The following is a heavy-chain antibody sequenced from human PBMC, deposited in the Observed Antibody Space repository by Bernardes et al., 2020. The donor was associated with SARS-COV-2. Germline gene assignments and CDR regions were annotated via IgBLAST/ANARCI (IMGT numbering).Heavy chain of an antibody. Sequence: SETLSLTCTVSGASVSSGEYFWTWIRQHPGKGLEWIGYIYYSGGTYYNPSLKSRINISLDKSKNQFSLTLNSLTAADTAVYYCAKTISPHLPPWYGMDAWGQGTTVTVSS. J-gene: IGHJ6*02. CDR3: AKTISPHLPPWYGMDA. CDR1: GASVSSGEYF. V-gene: IGHV4-31*03. CDR2: IYYSGGT.